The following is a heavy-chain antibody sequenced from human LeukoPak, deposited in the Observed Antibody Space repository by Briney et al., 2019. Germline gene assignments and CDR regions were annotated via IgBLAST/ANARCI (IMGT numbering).Heavy chain of an antibody. CDR3: ARSSGYQVPPGY. CDR2: ISSSGSSI. CDR1: GFTFSSYS. Sequence: PGGSLRLSCAASGFTFSSYSMNWVRQAPGKGLEWVSYISSSGSSIFYADSVKGRFTISRDNGKNSLYLQMNSLRDDDTAVYCCARSSGYQVPPGYWGQGTLVTVSS. D-gene: IGHD2-2*01. V-gene: IGHV3-48*02. J-gene: IGHJ4*02.